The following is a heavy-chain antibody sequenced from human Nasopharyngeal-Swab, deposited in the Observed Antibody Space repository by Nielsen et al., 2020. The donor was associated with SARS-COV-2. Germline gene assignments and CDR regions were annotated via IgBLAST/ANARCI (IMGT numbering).Heavy chain of an antibody. CDR3: AKDRGWTYSSGWNYFDY. V-gene: IGHV3-23*01. J-gene: IGHJ4*02. CDR1: GFTFSSYA. CDR2: ISGSGGST. Sequence: GESLKISCAASGFTFSSYAMSWVRQAPGKGLEWVSAISGSGGSTYYADSVKGRFTISRDNSKNTPYLQMNSLRAEDTAVYYCAKDRGWTYSSGWNYFDYWGQGTLVTVSS. D-gene: IGHD6-19*01.